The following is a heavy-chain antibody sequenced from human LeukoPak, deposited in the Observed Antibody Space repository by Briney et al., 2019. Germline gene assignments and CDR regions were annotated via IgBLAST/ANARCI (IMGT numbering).Heavy chain of an antibody. CDR3: TTAWFDGSWHVYFDY. D-gene: IGHD3-10*01. V-gene: IGHV3-15*01. Sequence: PGGSLRLSCAASGFTFSNAWMSWVRQAPGKGLEWVGRIKSKTDGGTTDYAAPVKGRFTISRDDSKNTLYLQMNSLKTEDTAVYYCTTAWFDGSWHVYFDYWGQGTLVTVSS. CDR1: GFTFSNAW. CDR2: IKSKTDGGTT. J-gene: IGHJ4*02.